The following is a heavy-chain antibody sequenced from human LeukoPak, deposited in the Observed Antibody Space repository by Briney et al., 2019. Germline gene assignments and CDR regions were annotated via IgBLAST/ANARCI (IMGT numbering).Heavy chain of an antibody. CDR1: GFTFSSYG. J-gene: IGHJ4*02. V-gene: IGHV3-33*06. Sequence: PGRSLRLSCAASGFTFSSYGMHWVRQAPGKGLEWVAVIWYDGSNKYYADSVKGRFTISRDNSKNTLYLQMNSLRAEDTAVYYCAKDRIAAAVPFDYWGQGTLVTVSS. D-gene: IGHD6-13*01. CDR2: IWYDGSNK. CDR3: AKDRIAAAVPFDY.